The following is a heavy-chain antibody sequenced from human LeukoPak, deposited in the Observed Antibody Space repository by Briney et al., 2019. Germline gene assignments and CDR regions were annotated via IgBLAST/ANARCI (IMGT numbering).Heavy chain of an antibody. D-gene: IGHD6-6*01. Sequence: PGGSLRLSCAASGFTFSSYSMNWVRQAPGKGLEWVSSISSSSSYIYYADSVKGRFTISRDNAKNSLYLQMNSLRAEDTAVYYCARAWYSSSSEGNDYYYMDVWGKGTTVTVSS. V-gene: IGHV3-21*01. CDR2: ISSSSSYI. J-gene: IGHJ6*03. CDR1: GFTFSSYS. CDR3: ARAWYSSSSEGNDYYYMDV.